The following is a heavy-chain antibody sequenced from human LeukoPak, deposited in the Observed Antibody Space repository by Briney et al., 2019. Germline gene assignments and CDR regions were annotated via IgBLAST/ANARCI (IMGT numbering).Heavy chain of an antibody. Sequence: GGSLRLSCAASGFTFSSYSMNWVRQAPGKGLEWVSSISSSSSYIYYADSVKGRFTISRDNSKNTLYLQMNSLRAEDTAVYYCARDLTGDCALDYWGQGTLVTVSS. J-gene: IGHJ4*02. D-gene: IGHD2-21*01. CDR2: ISSSSSYI. CDR1: GFTFSSYS. CDR3: ARDLTGDCALDY. V-gene: IGHV3-21*04.